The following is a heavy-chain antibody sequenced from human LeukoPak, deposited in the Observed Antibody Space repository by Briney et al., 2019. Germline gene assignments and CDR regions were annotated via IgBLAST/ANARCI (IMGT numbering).Heavy chain of an antibody. J-gene: IGHJ4*02. Sequence: GGSLRPSSAASLFASCGVATGAGRQAPEKGLEWVSSISGSGGSKWFADSVKGRFTISRDNSENTLYLQMSRLRAEDTALYYCDVVSLLALHRLLDYWGQGTVVTVSS. CDR2: ISGSGGSK. D-gene: IGHD3-16*01. V-gene: IGHV3-23*01. CDR3: DVVSLLALHRLLDY. CDR1: LFASCGVA.